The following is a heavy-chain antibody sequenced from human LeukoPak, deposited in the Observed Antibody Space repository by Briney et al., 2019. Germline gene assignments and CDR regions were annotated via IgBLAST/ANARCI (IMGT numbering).Heavy chain of an antibody. CDR2: IIPIFGTA. Sequence: SVKVSCKASGGTFSSYAISWGRQAPGQGLEWMGGIIPIFGTANYAQKLQGRVTMTTDTSTSTAYMELRSLRSDDTAVYYCARYSNYYYYYYMDVWGKGTTVTVSS. D-gene: IGHD4-11*01. CDR1: GGTFSSYA. J-gene: IGHJ6*03. CDR3: ARYSNYYYYYYMDV. V-gene: IGHV1-69*05.